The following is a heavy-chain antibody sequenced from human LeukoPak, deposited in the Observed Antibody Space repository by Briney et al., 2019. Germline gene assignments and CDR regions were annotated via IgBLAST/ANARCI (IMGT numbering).Heavy chain of an antibody. CDR2: ITPIIDSV. CDR1: GGTFSSYA. J-gene: IGHJ5*02. V-gene: IGHV1-69*04. D-gene: IGHD6-13*01. CDR3: ARVNLRGSKYNWFDP. Sequence: SVKVSCKASGGTFSSYAISWVRQAPGQGLEWMGSITPIIDSVKYGQRLEGRVTITTDKYTGTVYMELRSLRTEDTAIYYCARVNLRGSKYNWFDPWGQGTLVTVSS.